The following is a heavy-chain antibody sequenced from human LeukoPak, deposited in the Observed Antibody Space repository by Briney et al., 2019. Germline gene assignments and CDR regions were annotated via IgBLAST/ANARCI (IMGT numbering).Heavy chain of an antibody. J-gene: IGHJ5*01. CDR1: DYSITSGNY. CDR3: ARNMSTEGWFDS. CDR2: IYNSVST. Sequence: PSETLSLTCVVSDYSITSGNYRAWIRQPPGKGLEWIGSIYNSVSTSYNPSLKSRVTMSVDPSKNQFSLNLRSVTAADTAVYFCARNMSTEGWFDSWGRGTLVTVSS. D-gene: IGHD5/OR15-5a*01. V-gene: IGHV4-38-2*01.